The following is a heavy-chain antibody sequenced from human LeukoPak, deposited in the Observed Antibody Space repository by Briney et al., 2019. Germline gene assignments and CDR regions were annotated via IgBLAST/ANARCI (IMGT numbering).Heavy chain of an antibody. CDR3: ARDGGEKGGTVIEL. CDR1: GASVTSGGYY. D-gene: IGHD3-16*01. CDR2: IYRSGST. Sequence: SETLSLTCTVSGASVTSGGYYWSWIRQHPGKGLEWIGYIYRSGSTTYNPSLQSRVSISDDTSKNQFSLQLTSVTAADTAIYYCARDGGEKGGTVIELWGQGTLVSVSS. V-gene: IGHV4-31*03. J-gene: IGHJ4*02.